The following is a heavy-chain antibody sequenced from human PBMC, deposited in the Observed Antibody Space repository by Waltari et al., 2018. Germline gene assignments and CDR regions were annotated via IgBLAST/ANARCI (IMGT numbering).Heavy chain of an antibody. J-gene: IGHJ4*02. CDR1: GYSFTSYW. V-gene: IGHV5-51*01. CDR2: TYPGDSDT. Sequence: EVQLVQSGAEVKKPGESLKISCKGSGYSFTSYWIGWVRQMPGKGLEGMGITYPGDSDTRYSPSFQGQVTISADKSISTAYLQWSSLKASDTAMYYCARQVGYCTNGVCYTSDYWGQGTLVTVSS. D-gene: IGHD2-8*01. CDR3: ARQVGYCTNGVCYTSDY.